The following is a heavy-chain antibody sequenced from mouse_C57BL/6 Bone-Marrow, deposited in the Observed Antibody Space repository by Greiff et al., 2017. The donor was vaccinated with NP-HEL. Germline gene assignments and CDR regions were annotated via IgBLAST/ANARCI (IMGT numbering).Heavy chain of an antibody. J-gene: IGHJ3*01. CDR3: ARNYDGWFAY. D-gene: IGHD2-4*01. CDR1: GFTFSDYG. V-gene: IGHV5-17*01. CDR2: ISSGSSTI. Sequence: EVKLMESGGGLVKPGGSLKLSCAASGFTFSDYGMHWVRQAPEKGLEWVAYISSGSSTIYYADTVKGRFTISRDNAKNTLFLQMTSLRSEDTAMYYCARNYDGWFAYWGQGTLVTVSA.